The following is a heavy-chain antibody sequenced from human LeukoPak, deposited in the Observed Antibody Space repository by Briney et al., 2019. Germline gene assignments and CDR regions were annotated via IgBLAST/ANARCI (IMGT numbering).Heavy chain of an antibody. Sequence: GGSLRLSCAASGITFSGYYMNWVRQAPGKGLEWVSSISTTSTYIYYADSVKGRFTISRVNAENSLYLQMNSLRAEDTAVYYCARRDYEDAFDIWGQGTVVTVSS. CDR3: ARRDYEDAFDI. D-gene: IGHD4-17*01. CDR1: GITFSGYY. V-gene: IGHV3-21*01. J-gene: IGHJ3*02. CDR2: ISTTSTYI.